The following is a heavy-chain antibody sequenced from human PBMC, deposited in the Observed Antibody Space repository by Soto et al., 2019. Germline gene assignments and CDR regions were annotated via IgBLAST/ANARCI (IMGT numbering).Heavy chain of an antibody. D-gene: IGHD2-8*01. Sequence: GESLKISCKASGYTFTRFWIGWVRQMPGKGLEWMGVIYPADSDTRYSPSFEGQVTMPVDKSINTAYLQWTSLKASDTAVYYCALRVLMVRNGYYGMDVWGQGTTVTVSS. CDR1: GYTFTRFW. J-gene: IGHJ6*02. V-gene: IGHV5-51*01. CDR3: ALRVLMVRNGYYGMDV. CDR2: IYPADSDT.